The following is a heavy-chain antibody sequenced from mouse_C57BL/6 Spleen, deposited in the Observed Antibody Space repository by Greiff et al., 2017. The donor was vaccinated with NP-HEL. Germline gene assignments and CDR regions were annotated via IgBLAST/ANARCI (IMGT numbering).Heavy chain of an antibody. V-gene: IGHV1-66*01. CDR3: ARSDTTAGAWFAY. Sequence: VQRVESGPELVKPGASVKISCKASGYSFTSYYIHWVKQRPGQGLEWIGWIYPGSGNTKYNEKFKGKATLTADTSSSTAYMQLSSLTSEDSAVYYCARSDTTAGAWFAYWGQGTLVTVSA. D-gene: IGHD1-2*01. CDR1: GYSFTSYY. J-gene: IGHJ3*01. CDR2: IYPGSGNT.